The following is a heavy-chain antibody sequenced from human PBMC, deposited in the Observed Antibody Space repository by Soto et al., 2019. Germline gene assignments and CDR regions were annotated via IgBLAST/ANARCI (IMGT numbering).Heavy chain of an antibody. CDR2: IWYDGSNK. CDR1: GFTLSSYG. V-gene: IGHV3-33*01. Sequence: GGSLRLSCAASGFTLSSYGMHWVRQAPGKGLEWVAVIWYDGSNKYYADSVKGRFTISRDNSKNTLYLQMNSLRAEDTAVYYCAREGGGISAFDIWGQGTMVTVSS. CDR3: AREGGGISAFDI. D-gene: IGHD1-26*01. J-gene: IGHJ3*02.